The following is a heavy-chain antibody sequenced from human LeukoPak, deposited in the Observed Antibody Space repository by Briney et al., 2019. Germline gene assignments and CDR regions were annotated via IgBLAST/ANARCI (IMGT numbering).Heavy chain of an antibody. Sequence: ASVKVSCKVSGYTLTELSMHWVRQAPGKGLEWMGGFDPEDGETIYAQKFQGRVTMTRDTSISTAYMELSRLRSDDTAVYYCARQGPGDYYYYMGVWGKGTTVTVSS. CDR2: FDPEDGET. CDR3: ARQGPGDYYYYMGV. CDR1: GYTLTELS. D-gene: IGHD2-2*01. V-gene: IGHV1-24*01. J-gene: IGHJ6*03.